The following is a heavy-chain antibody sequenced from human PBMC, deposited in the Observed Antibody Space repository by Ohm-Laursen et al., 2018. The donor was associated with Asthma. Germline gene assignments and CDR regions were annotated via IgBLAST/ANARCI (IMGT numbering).Heavy chain of an antibody. D-gene: IGHD1-26*01. J-gene: IGHJ3*02. Sequence: SLRLSCAASGFTFSNYNMDWVRQAPGKGLEWVSYISSSSSIIYYADSVKGRFTISRDKAKNSLFLQMNSLRDEDTAVYYCARDGRRNIVGATNAFDIWGQGTMVTVSS. CDR3: ARDGRRNIVGATNAFDI. CDR2: ISSSSSII. V-gene: IGHV3-48*02. CDR1: GFTFSNYN.